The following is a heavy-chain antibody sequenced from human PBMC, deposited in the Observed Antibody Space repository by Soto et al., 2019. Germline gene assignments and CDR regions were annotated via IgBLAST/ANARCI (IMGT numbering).Heavy chain of an antibody. J-gene: IGHJ5*02. V-gene: IGHV3-48*03. CDR2: ISSSGSTI. CDR1: GFTFSSYE. Sequence: EVQLVESGGGLVQTGGSLRLSCAASGFTFSSYEMNWVRQPPGKGLEWVSYISSSGSTIYYADSVKGRFPISRDNAKNSLYLQMNSLRAEDTAVYYCAREVAAILGWFGTWGQGTLVTVSA. D-gene: IGHD2-2*02. CDR3: AREVAAILGWFGT.